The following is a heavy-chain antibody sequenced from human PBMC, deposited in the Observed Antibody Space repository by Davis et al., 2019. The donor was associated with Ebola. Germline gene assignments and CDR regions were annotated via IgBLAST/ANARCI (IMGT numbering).Heavy chain of an antibody. J-gene: IGHJ4*02. Sequence: ASVTVSCKASGYTFTGYYMHWVRQAPGQGLEWLGGIIPIFGTANYAQKFQGRVTMTRDTSTRTVYMELSSLRSEDTAVYYCARGRGHYESSGGDFWGQGTLVTVSS. V-gene: IGHV1-46*01. CDR3: ARGRGHYESSGGDF. CDR1: GYTFTGYY. D-gene: IGHD3-22*01. CDR2: IIPIFGTA.